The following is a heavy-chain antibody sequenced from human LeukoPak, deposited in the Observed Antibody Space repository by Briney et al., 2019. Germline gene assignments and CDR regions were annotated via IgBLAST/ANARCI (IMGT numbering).Heavy chain of an antibody. CDR1: GYTFTSYY. V-gene: IGHV1-2*02. CDR3: ARDLTTYSPDVVY. J-gene: IGHJ4*02. D-gene: IGHD1-26*01. Sequence: ASLKVSCKASGYTFTSYYLHWLRQAPGQGLEWMGWINPNSGDTHYAQNFQGRVTLTRDTFSSTVYMGLRRLRSDDTAVYYCARDLTTYSPDVVYWGQGTLVTVSS. CDR2: INPNSGDT.